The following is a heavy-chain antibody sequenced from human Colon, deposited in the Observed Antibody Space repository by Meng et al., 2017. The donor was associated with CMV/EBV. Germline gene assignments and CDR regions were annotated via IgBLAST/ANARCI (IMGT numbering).Heavy chain of an antibody. D-gene: IGHD5-24*01. CDR1: GFTFRKYA. Sequence: ASGFTFRKYAMHWVRQAPGKGLEWVSAISGSGADTYYGDSVKGRFTISRDNSKNTVYLQMNSLRAEDTAVYFCATDPYGYKYYFDYWGQGTLVTVSS. V-gene: IGHV3-23*01. CDR2: ISGSGADT. J-gene: IGHJ4*02. CDR3: ATDPYGYKYYFDY.